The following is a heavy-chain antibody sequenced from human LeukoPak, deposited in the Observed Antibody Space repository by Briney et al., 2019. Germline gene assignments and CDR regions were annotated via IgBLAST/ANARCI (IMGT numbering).Heavy chain of an antibody. V-gene: IGHV1-2*06. CDR3: ARAETNDYDFWSGYSASFDY. CDR2: INPNSGGT. CDR1: GYTFTGYY. D-gene: IGHD3-3*01. J-gene: IGHJ4*02. Sequence: GASVKVSCKASGYTFTGYYMHWVRQAPGQGLEWMGRINPNSGGTNYAQKFQGRVTMTRDTSISTAYMELSRLRSDDTAVYYCARAETNDYDFWSGYSASFDYWGQGTLVTVSS.